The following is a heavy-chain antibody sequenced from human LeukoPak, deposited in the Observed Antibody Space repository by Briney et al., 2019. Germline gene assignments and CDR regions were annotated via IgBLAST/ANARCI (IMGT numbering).Heavy chain of an antibody. D-gene: IGHD3-16*01. CDR1: GFVFSSYW. V-gene: IGHV3-74*01. CDR3: ARGDDESLDH. CDR2: IYTDGSYT. Sequence: GGSLRLSCAASGFVFSSYWMHWVRQVPGRGLVWVSRIYTDGSYTNYADSVKGRFTISRDNAKNTLSLHMNSLSAEDMGVYYCARGDDESLDHWGQGTLVTVSS. J-gene: IGHJ4*02.